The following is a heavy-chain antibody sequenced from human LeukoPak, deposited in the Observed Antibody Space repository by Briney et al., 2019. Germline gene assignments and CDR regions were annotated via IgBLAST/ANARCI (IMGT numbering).Heavy chain of an antibody. CDR2: INNDGTAT. CDR1: GFTFSAYW. Sequence: GGSLRLSCAASGFTFSAYWMHWDRQVPGKGLVWVSRINNDGTATFFADSVKGRFTISTDNAKNTLYLQMGSLRAEDAAMYYCAREILEPGKTHEYWGQGTLVTVSS. CDR3: AREILEPGKTHEY. V-gene: IGHV3-74*01. D-gene: IGHD1-1*01. J-gene: IGHJ4*02.